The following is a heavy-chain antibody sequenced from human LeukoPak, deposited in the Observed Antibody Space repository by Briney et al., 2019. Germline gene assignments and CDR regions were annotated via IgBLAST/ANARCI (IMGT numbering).Heavy chain of an antibody. D-gene: IGHD3-16*01. CDR1: RFSLSTYW. V-gene: IGHV3-7*01. J-gene: IGHJ3*02. CDR2: IKQDGDVK. CDR3: AAGDTYI. Sequence: AGGSLRLSCVGSRFSLSTYWMSWVRQAPGKGLEWVANIKQDGDVKQYVDSVKGRFTISRDNAKNSVYVQMNDLTVEDTAVYYCAAGDTYIWGQGTQVTVSS.